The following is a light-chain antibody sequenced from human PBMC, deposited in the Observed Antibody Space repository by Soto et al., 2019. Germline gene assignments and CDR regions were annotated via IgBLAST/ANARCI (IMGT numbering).Light chain of an antibody. Sequence: EIVLTQSPATLSLSPGERATLSCRASQSVGRHLAWYQQKPGQAPRLLIYDASNRATGVPARFSGSGSGTDFTRSISSLEPEDLAVYYCQQRNNWPPATVGGGTKVEIK. V-gene: IGKV3-11*01. J-gene: IGKJ4*01. CDR2: DAS. CDR3: QQRNNWPPAT. CDR1: QSVGRH.